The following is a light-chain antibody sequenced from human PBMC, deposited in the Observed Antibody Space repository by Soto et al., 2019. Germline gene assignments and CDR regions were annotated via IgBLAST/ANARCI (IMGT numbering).Light chain of an antibody. V-gene: IGKV1-39*01. Sequence: DLQMTQSPSSLSASVGDSISITCRASQSVSSYLNWYQQKPGKAPSLLIYAASHLQTGVQSRFRGTGSATHFTLTIRSLQPEDFATYYCQQSYRAVTFGQGTRLEIK. CDR1: QSVSSY. CDR3: QQSYRAVT. CDR2: AAS. J-gene: IGKJ5*01.